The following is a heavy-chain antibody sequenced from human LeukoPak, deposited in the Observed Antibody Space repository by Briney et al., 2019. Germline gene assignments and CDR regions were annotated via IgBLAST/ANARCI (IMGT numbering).Heavy chain of an antibody. CDR3: ARDDYDILTGYYSGY. J-gene: IGHJ4*02. Sequence: ASVKVSCKASGYTFTSYYMHWVRQAPGQGLEWMGRINPNSGGTNYAQKFQGRVTMTRDTSISTAYMELSRLRSDDTAVYYCARDDYDILTGYYSGYWGQGTLVTVSS. V-gene: IGHV1-2*06. CDR1: GYTFTSYY. CDR2: INPNSGGT. D-gene: IGHD3-9*01.